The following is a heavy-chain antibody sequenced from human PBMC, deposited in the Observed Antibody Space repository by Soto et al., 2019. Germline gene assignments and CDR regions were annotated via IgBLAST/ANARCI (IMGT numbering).Heavy chain of an antibody. CDR1: GGSISSSSYY. CDR2: IYHSGST. J-gene: IGHJ4*02. CDR3: ARENGLVTRFFDY. V-gene: IGHV4-39*07. D-gene: IGHD3-9*01. Sequence: SETLSLTCTVSGGSISSSSYYWGWIRQPPGKGLEWIGSIYHSGSTNYNPSLKSRVTISVDTSKNQFSLKLSSVTAADTAVYYCARENGLVTRFFDYWGQGTLVTVSS.